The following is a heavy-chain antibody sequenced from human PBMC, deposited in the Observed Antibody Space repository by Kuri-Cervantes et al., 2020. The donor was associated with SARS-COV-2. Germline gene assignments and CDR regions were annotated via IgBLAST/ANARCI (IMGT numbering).Heavy chain of an antibody. D-gene: IGHD3-10*01. Sequence: CAVSGGSISSGGYSWSWIRQPPGKGLVWIGYIYNSGSTYYNPSLKSRVTISVERSKNQFSLRLRSVTATATSLYYCARKVRGFRGAFVIWGQGTMVT. CDR2: IYNSGST. CDR3: ARKVRGFRGAFVI. V-gene: IGHV4-30-2*01. CDR1: GGSISSGGYS. J-gene: IGHJ3*02.